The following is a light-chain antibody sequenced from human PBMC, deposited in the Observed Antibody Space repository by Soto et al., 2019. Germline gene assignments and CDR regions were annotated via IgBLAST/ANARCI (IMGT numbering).Light chain of an antibody. CDR2: DAS. CDR3: QQYGSSPQT. V-gene: IGKV3-20*01. J-gene: IGKJ1*01. Sequence: EIVLTQSPATLSLSPGERATLSCRASQSVSSSLAWYQQKPGQAPRLLIYDASSRATGIPDRFSGSGSGTDFTLTISRLEPEDFAVYYCQQYGSSPQTFGQGTKVDIK. CDR1: QSVSSS.